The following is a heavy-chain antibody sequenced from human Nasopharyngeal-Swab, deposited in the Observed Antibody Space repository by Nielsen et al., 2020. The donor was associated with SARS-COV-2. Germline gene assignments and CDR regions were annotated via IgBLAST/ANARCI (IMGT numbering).Heavy chain of an antibody. CDR3: ARWRGNYGMDV. D-gene: IGHD3-16*01. V-gene: IGHV4-61*02. CDR2: IYTSGST. Sequence: SETLSLTRTVSGGSISSGSYYWSWIRQPAGKGLEWIGRIYTSGSTNYNPSLKSRVTISVDTSKNQFSLKLSSVTAADTAVYYCARWRGNYGMDVWGQGTTVTVSS. CDR1: GGSISSGSYY. J-gene: IGHJ6*02.